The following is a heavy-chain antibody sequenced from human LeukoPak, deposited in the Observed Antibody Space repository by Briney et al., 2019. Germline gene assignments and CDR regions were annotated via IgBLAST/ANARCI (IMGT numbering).Heavy chain of an antibody. CDR1: GFTFSSYA. CDR3: AKDPSGSVPTDWFDP. CDR2: ISGSGGST. J-gene: IGHJ5*02. V-gene: IGHV3-23*01. D-gene: IGHD1-26*01. Sequence: GGSLRLSCAASGFTFSSYAMSWVRQAPGKGLEWVSAISGSGGSTYYADSVKGRFTISRDNSQNTLYLQMNSLRAEDTAVYYCAKDPSGSVPTDWFDPWGQGTLVTVSS.